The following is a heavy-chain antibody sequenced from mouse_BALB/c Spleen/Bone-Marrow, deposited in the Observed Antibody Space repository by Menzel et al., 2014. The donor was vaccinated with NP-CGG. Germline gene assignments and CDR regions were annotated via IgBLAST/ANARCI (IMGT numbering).Heavy chain of an antibody. J-gene: IGHJ3*01. CDR3: ARQGYYGYCAY. D-gene: IGHD1-2*01. Sequence: EVQRVESGGGLVQPGGSLKLSCAASGLDFSRYWMSWVRQAPGKGLEWIGEINPDSSTINYTPSLKDKFIISRDNAKNTLYLQMSKVRSEDTALYYCARQGYYGYCAYWGQGTLVTVSA. CDR1: GLDFSRYW. V-gene: IGHV4-1*02. CDR2: INPDSSTI.